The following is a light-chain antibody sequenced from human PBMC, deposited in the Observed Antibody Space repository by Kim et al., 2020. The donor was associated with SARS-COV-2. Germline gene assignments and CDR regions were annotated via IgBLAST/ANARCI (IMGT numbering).Light chain of an antibody. J-gene: IGKJ4*01. Sequence: EIVMTQSPATLSVSPGERATLSCRASQSVSSNLAWYQQKPGQAPRLLIYGASTRATGIPARFSGSGSGTEFTLTISSLQSEDFAVYYCQQYKNWPSLTFGGGTQVDIK. CDR1: QSVSSN. V-gene: IGKV3-15*01. CDR2: GAS. CDR3: QQYKNWPSLT.